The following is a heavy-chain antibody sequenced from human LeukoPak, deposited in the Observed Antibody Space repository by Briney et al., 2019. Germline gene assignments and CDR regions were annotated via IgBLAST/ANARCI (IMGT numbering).Heavy chain of an antibody. D-gene: IGHD3-3*01. J-gene: IGHJ3*02. V-gene: IGHV3-48*01. CDR2: ISSSSSTI. CDR1: GFTFSSYS. Sequence: GGSLRLSCAASGFTFSSYSMNWVRQAPGKGLEWVSYISSSSSTIYYADSVKGRFTISRDNAKNSLYLQMNSLRAEDTAVYYCARVKLAGSGYPHDAFDIWGQGTMVTVSS. CDR3: ARVKLAGSGYPHDAFDI.